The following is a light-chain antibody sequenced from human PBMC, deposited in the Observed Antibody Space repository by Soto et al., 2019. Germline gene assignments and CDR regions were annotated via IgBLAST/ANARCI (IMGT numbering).Light chain of an antibody. CDR1: SSNIGSHP. CDR3: ASWDNSLNGLYV. Sequence: QSVLAQPPSASGTPGQRVSISCSGSSSNIGSHPVSWYQQLPGTAPKLLLYGDNQRPSGVPDRFSGSKSGTSASLAISGLQSEDEAHYYCASWDNSLNGLYVFGTGTKVTVL. V-gene: IGLV1-44*01. J-gene: IGLJ1*01. CDR2: GDN.